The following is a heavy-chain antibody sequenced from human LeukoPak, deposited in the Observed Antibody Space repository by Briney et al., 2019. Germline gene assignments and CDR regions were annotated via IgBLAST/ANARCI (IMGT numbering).Heavy chain of an antibody. CDR2: VYYTGSP. Sequence: SETLSLTCTVSGDSLTNTYYFWGWIRQPPGKGLEWIASVYYTGSPYYSPSLKSRVTISLDTSKNQFSLRVNSVTAADTALYYCVRSRSKWELRGDFDYWGQGTLVTVSS. D-gene: IGHD1-26*01. J-gene: IGHJ4*02. V-gene: IGHV4-39*07. CDR3: VRSRSKWELRGDFDY. CDR1: GDSLTNTYYF.